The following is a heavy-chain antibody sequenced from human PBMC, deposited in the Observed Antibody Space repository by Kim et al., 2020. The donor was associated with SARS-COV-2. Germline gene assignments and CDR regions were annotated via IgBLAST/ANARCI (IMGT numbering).Heavy chain of an antibody. CDR2: IYYSGST. J-gene: IGHJ5*02. CDR1: GGSISSSNYY. Sequence: SETLSLTCTVSGGSISSSNYYWGWIRQPPGKGLEWIGSIYYSGSTYYKPSLKSRVTISVDTSKNQFPLKLSSVTAADTAVYYCAKQRGYSYERGWFDPWGQGTLVTVSS. D-gene: IGHD5-18*01. V-gene: IGHV4-39*01. CDR3: AKQRGYSYERGWFDP.